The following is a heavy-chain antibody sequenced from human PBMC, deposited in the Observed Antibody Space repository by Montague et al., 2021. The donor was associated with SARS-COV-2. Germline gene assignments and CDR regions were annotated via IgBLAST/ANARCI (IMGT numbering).Heavy chain of an antibody. J-gene: IGHJ6*02. D-gene: IGHD3-10*01. CDR2: TSYDGSNK. CDR3: ARAGSGSYRYGMDV. CDR1: GFTFSSYA. Sequence: SLRLSCAAYGFTFSSYAMQWVRQAPGKGLEWVALTSYDGSNKYYXDSXKGRFTISRDNSKNTLYVQMNSLRAEDTAMYYCARAGSGSYRYGMDVWGQGTTVTVSS. V-gene: IGHV3-30*04.